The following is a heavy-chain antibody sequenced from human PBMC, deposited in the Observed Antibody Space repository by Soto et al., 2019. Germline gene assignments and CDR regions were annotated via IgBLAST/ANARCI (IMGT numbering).Heavy chain of an antibody. CDR3: ARDFDYGDYNWFDP. J-gene: IGHJ5*02. CDR2: INPNSGGT. V-gene: IGHV1-2*04. D-gene: IGHD4-17*01. CDR1: GYTFTGYY. Sequence: ASVKVSCKASGYTFTGYYMHWVRQAPGQGLEWMGWINPNSGGTNYAQKFQGWVTMTRDTSINTAYMELSRLRSDDTAVYYCARDFDYGDYNWFDPWGQGTLVTVSS.